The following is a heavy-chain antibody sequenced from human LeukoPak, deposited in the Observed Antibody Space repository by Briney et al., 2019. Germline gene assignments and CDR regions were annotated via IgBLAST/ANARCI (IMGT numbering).Heavy chain of an antibody. CDR2: IYHSGST. Sequence: SETLSLTCTLSGGSISTYYWSWIRQPPGKGLEWIGYIYHSGSTNYNPSLKSRVTISVDTSKNQFSLKLGSVTAADAAVYYCARGGGYASPIGYWGQGALVTVSS. V-gene: IGHV4-59*01. CDR3: ARGGGYASPIGY. J-gene: IGHJ4*02. CDR1: GGSISTYY. D-gene: IGHD5-12*01.